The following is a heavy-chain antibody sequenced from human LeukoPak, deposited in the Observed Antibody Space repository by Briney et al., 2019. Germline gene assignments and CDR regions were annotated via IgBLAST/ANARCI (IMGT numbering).Heavy chain of an antibody. V-gene: IGHV4-30-2*01. CDR3: ARGGPKSRDWLTDAFDI. D-gene: IGHD3/OR15-3a*01. CDR1: GGSISSGGYY. J-gene: IGHJ3*02. Sequence: PSQTLSLTCTVSGGSISSGGYYWSWIRQPPGKGLEWIAYIYHSGSTYYNPSLKSRVTISVDRSKNQFSLKLSSVTAADTAVYYCARGGPKSRDWLTDAFDIWGQGTMVTVSS. CDR2: IYHSGST.